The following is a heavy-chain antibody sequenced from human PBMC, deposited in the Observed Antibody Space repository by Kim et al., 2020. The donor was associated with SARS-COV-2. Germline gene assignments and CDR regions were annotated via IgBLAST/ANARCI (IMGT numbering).Heavy chain of an antibody. CDR2: GGD. CDR3: ATGSGDFHY. Sequence: GGDDYTPSLTSRVTISVDTSKTQFSLGLNSVTAAHTAVYYCATGSGDFHYWGQGTLVTVSS. J-gene: IGHJ4*02. V-gene: IGHV4-34*01. D-gene: IGHD1-1*01.